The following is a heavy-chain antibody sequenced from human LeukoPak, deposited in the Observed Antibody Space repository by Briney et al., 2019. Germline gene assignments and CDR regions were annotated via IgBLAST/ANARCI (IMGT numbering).Heavy chain of an antibody. Sequence: SETPSLTCAVSGGSISSYYWSWIRQPPGKGLEWIGYIYYSGSTNYNPSLKSRVTISVDTSKNQFSLKLSSVTAADTAVYYCARSRYSGYDGRYYYYYYYMDVWGKGTTVTVSS. CDR1: GGSISSYY. CDR2: IYYSGST. CDR3: ARSRYSGYDGRYYYYYYYMDV. J-gene: IGHJ6*03. V-gene: IGHV4-59*01. D-gene: IGHD5-12*01.